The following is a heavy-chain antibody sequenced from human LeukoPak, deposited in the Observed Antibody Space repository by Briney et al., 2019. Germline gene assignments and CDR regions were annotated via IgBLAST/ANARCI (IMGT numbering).Heavy chain of an antibody. V-gene: IGHV3-21*01. CDR3: ARGQTAGFDY. D-gene: IGHD3-10*01. CDR1: GFTFSSYS. Sequence: PEGSLRLSCAASGFTFSSYSMNWVRQAPGKGLEWVSSISSSSSYIYYADSVKGRFTISRDNAKNSLYLQMNSLRAEDTAVYYCARGQTAGFDYWGQGTLVTVSS. CDR2: ISSSSSYI. J-gene: IGHJ4*02.